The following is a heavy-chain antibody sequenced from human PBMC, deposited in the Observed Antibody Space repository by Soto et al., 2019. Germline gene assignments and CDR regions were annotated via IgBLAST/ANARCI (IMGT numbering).Heavy chain of an antibody. V-gene: IGHV3-74*01. CDR3: VKDIR. J-gene: IGHJ4*02. CDR2: INNDGSRI. Sequence: EVQLVESGGGLVQPGGSLRLSCAASGFSFSSQWMYWVRQTPGKGPVWVSYINNDGSRIGYADSVKGRFTTSRDNAKNARYRQMNSLRVEVTAVYYCVKDIRWGRGTLVTVSS. CDR1: GFSFSSQW.